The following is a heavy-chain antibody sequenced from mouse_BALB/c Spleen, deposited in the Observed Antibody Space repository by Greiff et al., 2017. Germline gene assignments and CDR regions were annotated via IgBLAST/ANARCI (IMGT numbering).Heavy chain of an antibody. CDR3: ARHRYYAMDY. CDR2: ISYDGSN. Sequence: EVKVEESGPGLVKPSQSLSLTCSVTGYSITSGYYWNWIRQFPGNKLEWMGYISYDGSNNYNPSLKNRISITRDTSKNQFFLKLNSVTTEDTATYYCARHRYYAMDYWGQGTSVTVSS. V-gene: IGHV3-6*02. J-gene: IGHJ4*01. CDR1: GYSITSGYY.